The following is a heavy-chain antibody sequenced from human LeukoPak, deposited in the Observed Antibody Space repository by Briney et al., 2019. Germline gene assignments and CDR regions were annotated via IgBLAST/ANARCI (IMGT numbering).Heavy chain of an antibody. V-gene: IGHV3-48*03. Sequence: GGSLRLSCAASGFTFSSYEMNWVRQAPGKGLEWVSYISSSGDTRYYADSVKGRFTISRDNAKNSLYLQMNSLRAEDTAVYYCVRDDSSHFDYWGQGALVTVSS. CDR1: GFTFSSYE. CDR2: ISSSGDTR. D-gene: IGHD6-13*01. J-gene: IGHJ4*02. CDR3: VRDDSSHFDY.